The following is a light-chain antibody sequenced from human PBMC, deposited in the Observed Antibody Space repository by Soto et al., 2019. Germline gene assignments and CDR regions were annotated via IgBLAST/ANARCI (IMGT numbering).Light chain of an antibody. CDR2: KDS. CDR3: QSADSSGTNWV. V-gene: IGLV3-25*02. CDR1: ALPKQY. J-gene: IGLJ3*02. Sequence: SYELTQPPSVSXXPGQTARITCSGDALPKQYAYWYQQKPGQAPVLVIYKDSERPSGIPERFSGSSSGTTVTLTISGVQAEDEADYYCQSADSSGTNWVFGGGTKLTVL.